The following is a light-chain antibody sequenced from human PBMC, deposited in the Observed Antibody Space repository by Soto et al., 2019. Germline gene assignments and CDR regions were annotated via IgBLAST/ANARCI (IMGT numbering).Light chain of an antibody. V-gene: IGLV1-40*01. J-gene: IGLJ2*01. Sequence: QSALTQPPSVSGAPGQRVTISCTGSRYNIGADYDVHWYQKIPGTAPKLLIYGNSNRPSGVPDRFSGSKSGTSASLAITGLQAEDEADYYCQSYDNSLRGWVFGGGTKLTVL. CDR1: RYNIGADYD. CDR3: QSYDNSLRGWV. CDR2: GNS.